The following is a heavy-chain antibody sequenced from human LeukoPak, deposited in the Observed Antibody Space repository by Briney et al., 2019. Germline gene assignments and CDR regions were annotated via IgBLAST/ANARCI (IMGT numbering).Heavy chain of an antibody. V-gene: IGHV5-51*01. Sequence: GESLKISCKGSGYSFTNYWIGWVRQMPGKGLEWMGIIYPGDSDTRYSPTFQGQVTISADKSISTAYLQWGSLKASDTAMYYCARSQGYCSGGSCLQGDWFDPWGQGTLVTVSS. D-gene: IGHD2-15*01. CDR1: GYSFTNYW. CDR2: IYPGDSDT. J-gene: IGHJ5*02. CDR3: ARSQGYCSGGSCLQGDWFDP.